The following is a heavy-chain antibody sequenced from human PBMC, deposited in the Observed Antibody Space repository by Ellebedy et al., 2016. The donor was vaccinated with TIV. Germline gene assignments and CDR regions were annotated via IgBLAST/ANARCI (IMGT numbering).Heavy chain of an antibody. J-gene: IGHJ6*02. Sequence: ASVKVSXXASGYTFTSYYMHWVRQAPGQGLEWMGIINPSGGSTNYAQKFQGRVTMTRDTSTSTVYMELSSLRSEDTAVYYCARRSGLYYYYGMTSGAKGPRSPSP. CDR1: GYTFTSYY. CDR2: INPSGGST. V-gene: IGHV1-46*01. D-gene: IGHD1-26*01. CDR3: ARRSGLYYYYGMTS.